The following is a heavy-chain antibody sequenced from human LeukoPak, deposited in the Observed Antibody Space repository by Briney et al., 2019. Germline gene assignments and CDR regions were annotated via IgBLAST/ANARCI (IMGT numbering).Heavy chain of an antibody. CDR3: ARVGLERGYSSCIDS. CDR1: GGSISSYY. D-gene: IGHD5-12*01. V-gene: IGHV4-59*01. Sequence: SETLSLTCTVSGGSISSYYWSWIRQPPGKGLEWIGYIYYSGSTNYNPSLKSRVTISVDTSKNQFSLKLSSVTAADTAVYYCARVGLERGYSSCIDSWGQGTLVTVSS. CDR2: IYYSGST. J-gene: IGHJ5*01.